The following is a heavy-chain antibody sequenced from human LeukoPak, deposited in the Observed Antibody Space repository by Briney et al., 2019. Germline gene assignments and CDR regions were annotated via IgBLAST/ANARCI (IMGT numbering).Heavy chain of an antibody. Sequence: PGRSLRLSCAASGFTFSSYAIHWVRQAPSKWLEWEAFISYDGSNKYYADSVKGRFTISRDNSKNTLYLQMNSLRAEDTAVYYCAREKAVVVQNWFDPWGQGTLVTVSS. CDR2: ISYDGSNK. J-gene: IGHJ5*02. CDR1: GFTFSSYA. V-gene: IGHV3-30*01. D-gene: IGHD2-2*01. CDR3: AREKAVVVQNWFDP.